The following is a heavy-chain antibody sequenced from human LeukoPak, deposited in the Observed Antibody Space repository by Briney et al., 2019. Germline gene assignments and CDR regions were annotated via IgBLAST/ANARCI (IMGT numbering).Heavy chain of an antibody. Sequence: GGSLRLSCAASGFTFRNYNMNWVRQAPGKGLEWVSSISESSSFIQYADSLKGRFAISRDNAKNSLYLQMNSLRAEDTAVYYCARQRGYCSSGVCRGWFDPWGQGTLLTVPS. CDR3: ARQRGYCSSGVCRGWFDP. D-gene: IGHD2-8*01. CDR2: ISESSSFI. J-gene: IGHJ5*02. V-gene: IGHV3-21*01. CDR1: GFTFRNYN.